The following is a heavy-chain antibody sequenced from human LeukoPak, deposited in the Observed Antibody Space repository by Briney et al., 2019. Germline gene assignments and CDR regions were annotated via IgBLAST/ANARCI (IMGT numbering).Heavy chain of an antibody. Sequence: ASVKVSCKASGGTFSSYDISWVRQAPGQGLEWMGWINSNNGGTNYEQKFRARVTMTRDTSISTAYMELTRLRSDDTAVYYCARGMARWLQLGDHDAFDVWGQGTTVTVSS. CDR3: ARGMARWLQLGDHDAFDV. CDR1: GGTFSSYD. D-gene: IGHD5-24*01. CDR2: INSNNGGT. J-gene: IGHJ3*01. V-gene: IGHV1-2*02.